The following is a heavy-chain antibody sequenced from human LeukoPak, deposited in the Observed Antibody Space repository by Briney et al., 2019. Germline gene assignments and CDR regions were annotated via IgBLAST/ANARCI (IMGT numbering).Heavy chain of an antibody. V-gene: IGHV4-30-4*02. J-gene: IGHJ6*03. CDR1: GGSISSGDYY. D-gene: IGHD2-15*01. CDR3: ARGPNGWWLRDGYYYYMDV. CDR2: IYYSGST. Sequence: SETLSLTCTVSGGSISSGDYYWSWIRQPPGKGLEWIGYIYYSGSTYYNPSLKSRVTISVDTSKNQFSLKLSSVTAADTAVYYCARGPNGWWLRDGYYYYMDVWGKGTTVTVSS.